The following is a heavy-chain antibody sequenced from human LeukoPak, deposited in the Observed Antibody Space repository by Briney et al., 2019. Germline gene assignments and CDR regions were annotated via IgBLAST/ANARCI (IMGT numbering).Heavy chain of an antibody. J-gene: IGHJ4*02. V-gene: IGHV4-34*01. CDR3: ARDCYYGSGSYCY. CDR2: VNYCGNT. CDR1: GGSLRDHF. Sequence: SETLSLTCVGDGGSLRDHFWSWIRQPPAKTLEWIGEVNYCGNTNYSPSLKSRVTISIDTSTKQISLRLNSVSAADTAVYYCARDCYYGSGSYCYWGQGTLVSVSS. D-gene: IGHD3-10*01.